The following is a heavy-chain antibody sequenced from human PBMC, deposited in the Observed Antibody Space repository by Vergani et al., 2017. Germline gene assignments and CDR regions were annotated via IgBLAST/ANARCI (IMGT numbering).Heavy chain of an antibody. CDR2: ICYSGST. CDR3: ARASPSPHGWYYYYYMDV. J-gene: IGHJ6*03. Sequence: QVQLQESGPGLVKPSQTLSLTCTVSGGSISSGDYYWSWIRQPPGKGLEWIGYICYSGSTYYNPSLKSRVTISVDTSKNQFSLKLSSVTAADTAVYYCARASPSPHGWYYYYYMDVWGKGTTVTVSS. V-gene: IGHV4-30-4*01. CDR1: GGSISSGDYY. D-gene: IGHD6-19*01.